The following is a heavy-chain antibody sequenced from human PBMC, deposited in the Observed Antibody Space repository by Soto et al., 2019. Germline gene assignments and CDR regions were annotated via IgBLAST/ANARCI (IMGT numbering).Heavy chain of an antibody. J-gene: IGHJ6*02. V-gene: IGHV4-34*01. CDR2: INHSGST. D-gene: IGHD6-6*01. CDR3: ATSQGIAARLVRGMDV. CDR1: GGSFSGYY. Sequence: QVQLQQWGAGLLKPSETLSLTCAVYGGSFSGYYWSWIRQPPGKGLEWMGEINHSGSTNYNPYLKSRVTISVDTSKNQFSLQLSGVTAADTAVYYCATSQGIAARLVRGMDVWGQGTTVTFSS.